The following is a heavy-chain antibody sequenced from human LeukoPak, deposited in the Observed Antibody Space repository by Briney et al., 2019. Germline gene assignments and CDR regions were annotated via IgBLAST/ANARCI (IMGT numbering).Heavy chain of an antibody. D-gene: IGHD1-7*01. V-gene: IGHV4-38-2*02. J-gene: IGHJ3*01. CDR2: IYHSGST. CDR1: GDSISSHNY. Sequence: SETLSLTCTVSGDSISSHNYWAWIRQPPGKGLEWIGTIYHSGSTYYNPSLKSRVTLSVDKSKNQFSLNLISVTDADTAMYYCAKNLTRRAFGVWGQGTMVSVSS. CDR3: AKNLTRRAFGV.